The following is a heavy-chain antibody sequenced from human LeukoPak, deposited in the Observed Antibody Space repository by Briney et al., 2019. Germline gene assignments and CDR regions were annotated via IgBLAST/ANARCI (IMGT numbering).Heavy chain of an antibody. V-gene: IGHV3-21*01. Sequence: GGSLRLSCAASGFTFSSYTMNWVRQAPGKGLEWVSSISSSSSYIYYADSVKGRFTISRDNAKNSLYLQMNSLRAEDTAVYYCAKGSYDSSGYYFDYWGQGTLVTVSS. CDR3: AKGSYDSSGYYFDY. CDR1: GFTFSSYT. CDR2: ISSSSSYI. D-gene: IGHD3-22*01. J-gene: IGHJ4*02.